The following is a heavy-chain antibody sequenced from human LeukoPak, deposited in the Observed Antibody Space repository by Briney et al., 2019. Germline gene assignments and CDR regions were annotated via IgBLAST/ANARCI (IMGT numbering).Heavy chain of an antibody. CDR1: GFTFSSYD. J-gene: IGHJ4*02. V-gene: IGHV3-30*18. Sequence: GGSLRLSCAASGFTFSSYDIHWVRQAPGKGLEWVAVISYGGSNKYYADSVKGRFTISRDNSKNTLYLQMNSLRAEDTAVYYCAKDGDYILSGSSYPPFAYWGQGTLVTVSS. CDR3: AKDGDYILSGSSYPPFAY. D-gene: IGHD1-26*01. CDR2: ISYGGSNK.